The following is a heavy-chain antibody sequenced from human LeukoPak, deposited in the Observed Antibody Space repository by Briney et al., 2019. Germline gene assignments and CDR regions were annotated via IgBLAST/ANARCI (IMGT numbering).Heavy chain of an antibody. CDR3: ARGAGIYYTTGWTGWFDP. J-gene: IGHJ5*02. CDR2: INPNSGDT. V-gene: IGHV1-2*02. D-gene: IGHD6-19*01. CDR1: GYTFTGYY. Sequence: ASVKVSCKASGYTFTGYYMHWVRQAPGQGLEWMGWINPNSGDTNYAQKFLGRVTMTRDTSISTAYMELRRLRSDDTAVYYCARGAGIYYTTGWTGWFDPWGQGTLVTVTS.